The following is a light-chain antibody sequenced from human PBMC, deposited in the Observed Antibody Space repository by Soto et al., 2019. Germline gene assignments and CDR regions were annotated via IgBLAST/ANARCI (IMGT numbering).Light chain of an antibody. CDR2: DVS. CDR3: SSYTSSSTLV. V-gene: IGLV2-14*01. CDR1: SSDVGGYNY. Sequence: QSALTQPASVSGSPGQSITISCTGTSSDVGGYNYVSWYQQHTGKAPKLMIYDVSNRPSGVSNRFSGSKSGNTASLTISGLQAEDDADDYRSSYTSSSTLVFGGGTKLTVL. J-gene: IGLJ2*01.